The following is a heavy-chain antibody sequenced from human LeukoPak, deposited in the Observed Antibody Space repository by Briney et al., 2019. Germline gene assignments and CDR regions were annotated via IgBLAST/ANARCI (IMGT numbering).Heavy chain of an antibody. CDR3: ATNRENYDSSGYYYGEGAFDI. V-gene: IGHV4-30-2*01. CDR1: GGSISSGGYY. CDR2: IYHSGST. J-gene: IGHJ3*02. Sequence: SETLSLTCTVSGGSISSGGYYWSWIRQPPGKGLAWIGYIYHSGSTYYNPSLKSRVTISVDRSKNQFSLKLSSVTAADTAVYYCATNRENYDSSGYYYGEGAFDIWGQGTMVTVSS. D-gene: IGHD3-22*01.